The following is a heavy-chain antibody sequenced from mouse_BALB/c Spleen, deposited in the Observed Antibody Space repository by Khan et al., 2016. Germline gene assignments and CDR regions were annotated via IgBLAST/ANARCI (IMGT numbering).Heavy chain of an antibody. V-gene: IGHV3-2*02. Sequence: EVQLQESGPGLVKPSQSLSLTCTVTGYSITSDYAWNWIRQFPGNKLEWMGYISYSGSTSYNPSLKSRISITRDTSKNQFFLQLNSGTTEDTATYYCASRNWDVDYWGQGTTLTVSS. CDR3: ASRNWDVDY. CDR1: GYSITSDYA. CDR2: ISYSGST. D-gene: IGHD4-1*02. J-gene: IGHJ2*01.